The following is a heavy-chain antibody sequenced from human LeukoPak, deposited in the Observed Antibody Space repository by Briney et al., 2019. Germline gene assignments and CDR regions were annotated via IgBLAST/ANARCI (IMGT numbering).Heavy chain of an antibody. Sequence: GGSLRLSCAASGFTFSSYEMNWVRQAPGKGLEWVSYISSSGSTIYYADSVKGRFTISRDNAKNSLYLQMNSLRAEDTAVYYCARGVKDGDPEYFDLWGRGTLVTVSP. D-gene: IGHD4-17*01. CDR2: ISSSGSTI. J-gene: IGHJ2*01. V-gene: IGHV3-48*03. CDR1: GFTFSSYE. CDR3: ARGVKDGDPEYFDL.